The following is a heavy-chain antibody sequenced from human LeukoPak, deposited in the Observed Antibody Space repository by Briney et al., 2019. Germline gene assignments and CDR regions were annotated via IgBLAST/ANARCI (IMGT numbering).Heavy chain of an antibody. V-gene: IGHV4-34*01. CDR1: GGSFSGYY. D-gene: IGHD4-17*01. CDR3: ARAGYGDSDFDY. CDR2: IYHSGNT. J-gene: IGHJ4*02. Sequence: PSETLSLTCAVYGGSFSGYYWSWIRQPPGKGLEWIGSIYHSGNTYYNPSLKSRVTISVDTSKNQFSLKLNSVTAADTAVYYCARAGYGDSDFDYWGQGTLVTVSS.